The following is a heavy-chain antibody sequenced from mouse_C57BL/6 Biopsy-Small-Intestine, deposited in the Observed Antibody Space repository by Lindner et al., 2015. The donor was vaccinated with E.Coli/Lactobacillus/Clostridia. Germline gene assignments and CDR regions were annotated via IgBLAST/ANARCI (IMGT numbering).Heavy chain of an antibody. CDR1: GYTFTSYD. CDR3: ARAYYSNYDPFAY. D-gene: IGHD2-5*01. V-gene: IGHV1-85*01. CDR2: IYPRDGST. J-gene: IGHJ3*01. Sequence: VQLQESGPELVKPGASVKLSCKASGYTFTSYDINWVKQRPGQGLEWIGWIYPRDGSTRYNEKFKGKATLTVDTSSSTAYMELHSLTSEDPAVYFCARAYYSNYDPFAYWGQGTLVTVSA.